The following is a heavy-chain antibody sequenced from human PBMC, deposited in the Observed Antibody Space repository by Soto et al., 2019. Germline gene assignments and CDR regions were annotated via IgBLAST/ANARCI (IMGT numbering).Heavy chain of an antibody. J-gene: IGHJ4*02. CDR2: IYYSWST. CDR3: ARRTVNIRTFYSGLKTHCFDY. CDR1: GGSISSSSYY. Sequence: QLQLQESGPGLVKPSETLSLTCAVSGGSISSSSYYWGWIRQPPGKGLEWIGSIYYSWSTYYTPSLPSRVAISVDTSKNQFSLKLNSVTAADTAVYYCARRTVNIRTFYSGLKTHCFDYWGQGTLVTVSS. V-gene: IGHV4-39*01. D-gene: IGHD6-19*01.